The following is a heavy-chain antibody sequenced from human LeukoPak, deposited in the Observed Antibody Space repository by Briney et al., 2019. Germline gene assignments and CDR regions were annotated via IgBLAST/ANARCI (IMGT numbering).Heavy chain of an antibody. Sequence: GGSLRLSCAASGFTFSSYAMSWVRQAPGKGLEWVSGISVRGGSTYYADSVKGRFTISRDNSKNTLYLQMDSLRAEDTAVYYCAEDRLTGTPYYFDYWGQGTLVTVSS. D-gene: IGHD1-20*01. J-gene: IGHJ4*02. CDR3: AEDRLTGTPYYFDY. V-gene: IGHV3-23*01. CDR1: GFTFSSYA. CDR2: ISVRGGST.